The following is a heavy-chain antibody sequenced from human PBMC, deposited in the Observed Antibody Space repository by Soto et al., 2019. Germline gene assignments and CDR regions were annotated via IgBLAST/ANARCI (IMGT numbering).Heavy chain of an antibody. CDR2: IKQNSNEI. Sequence: GGSLRLSCAASGFTFSNYWMSWVRQAPGKGLEWVANIKQNSNEIYYVDSVKGRFTISRDNAKNSLYLQMNSLRAEDTGVYYCARDLVGATIWGQGTLVTVSS. CDR1: GFTFSNYW. D-gene: IGHD1-26*01. CDR3: ARDLVGATI. J-gene: IGHJ4*02. V-gene: IGHV3-7*01.